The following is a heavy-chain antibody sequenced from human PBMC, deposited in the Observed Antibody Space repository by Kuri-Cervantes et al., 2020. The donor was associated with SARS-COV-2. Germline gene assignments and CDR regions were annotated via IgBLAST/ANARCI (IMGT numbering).Heavy chain of an antibody. CDR3: AREIVVVPTTVMRSCHYYAMDV. D-gene: IGHD2-2*01. V-gene: IGHV3-7*04. J-gene: IGHJ6*02. CDR1: SCTFSPYW. CDR2: INQDGSEN. Sequence: GESLKISCAASSCTFSPYWMTWVRQAPGKGLECVANINQDGSENYYVDSVKGRFTISRDNAKNSLYLQMNSLRADDTAVYYCAREIVVVPTTVMRSCHYYAMDVWGRGTTVTVSS.